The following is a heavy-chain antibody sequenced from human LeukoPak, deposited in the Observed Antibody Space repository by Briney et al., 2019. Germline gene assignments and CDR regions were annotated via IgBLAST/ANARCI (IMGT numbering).Heavy chain of an antibody. J-gene: IGHJ6*03. V-gene: IGHV4-59*12. CDR2: IYYSGST. Sequence: SETLSLTCTVSGGSISSYYWSWIRQPPGKGLEWIGNIYYSGSTNYNPSLKSRVTISVDTSKNQFSLKLSSVTAADTAVYYCARRGYYYGSGSYWAEDYYYYMDVWGKGTTVTISS. CDR3: ARRGYYYGSGSYWAEDYYYYMDV. CDR1: GGSISSYY. D-gene: IGHD3-10*01.